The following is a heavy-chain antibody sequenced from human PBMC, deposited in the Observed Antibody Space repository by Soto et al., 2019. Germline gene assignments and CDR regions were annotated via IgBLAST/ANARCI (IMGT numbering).Heavy chain of an antibody. CDR3: ATLHYFDPSGPGD. CDR1: GFSFSNAW. Sequence: GSLRLSCAASGFSFSNAWMNWVRQAPGKGLEWVGRIKSKTHGGTTDFAEPVKGRFTISRDDSKNTLSLQMNSLKTEDTAVYYCATLHYFDPSGPGDWGQGTLVTVSS. J-gene: IGHJ4*02. V-gene: IGHV3-15*07. CDR2: IKSKTHGGTT. D-gene: IGHD3-22*01.